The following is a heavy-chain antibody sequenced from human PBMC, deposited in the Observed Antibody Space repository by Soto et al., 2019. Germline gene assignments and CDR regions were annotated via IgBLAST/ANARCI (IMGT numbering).Heavy chain of an antibody. D-gene: IGHD3-10*01. CDR2: SYYSGST. Sequence: QVQLQESGPGLVKSSQTLSLTCTVSGGSISSDGNYWSWIRQHPGKGLEWIGYSYYSGSTYYNPSLKCRVTISVDTSKNQFSLKLNSVTAADTAVYYCARARMVRGIIYYYGMDVWGQGTTVTVSS. V-gene: IGHV4-31*03. J-gene: IGHJ6*02. CDR3: ARARMVRGIIYYYGMDV. CDR1: GGSISSDGNY.